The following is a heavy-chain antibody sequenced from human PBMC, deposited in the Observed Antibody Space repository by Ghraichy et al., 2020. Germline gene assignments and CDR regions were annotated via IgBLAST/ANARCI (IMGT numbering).Heavy chain of an antibody. CDR2: ISDNGAGT. V-gene: IGHV3-64D*06. Sequence: GGSLRLSCSASGFPFSIAPMHWVRQAPGKGLEYVSGISDNGAGTYYADSVKGRFTISRDNSKDTLYLQMTSLRAEGTGCYYCGNEGHTSGRCGTFPPWGQGTTVTVSS. CDR3: GNEGHTSGRCGTFPP. CDR1: GFPFSIAP. J-gene: IGHJ6*02. D-gene: IGHD3-22*01.